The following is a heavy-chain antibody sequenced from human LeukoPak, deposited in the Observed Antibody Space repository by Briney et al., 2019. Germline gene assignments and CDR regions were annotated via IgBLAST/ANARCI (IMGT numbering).Heavy chain of an antibody. V-gene: IGHV3-11*01. CDR2: ISSSGSTT. CDR3: AKVGSLFVYSSSFDY. D-gene: IGHD6-6*01. CDR1: GFTFSDYY. Sequence: TGGSLRLSCAASGFTFSDYYMSWIRQAPGKGLEWVSYISSSGSTTYYADSVKGRFTISRDNSKNTLYLQMNSLRAEDTAVYYCAKVGSLFVYSSSFDYWGQGTLVTVSS. J-gene: IGHJ4*02.